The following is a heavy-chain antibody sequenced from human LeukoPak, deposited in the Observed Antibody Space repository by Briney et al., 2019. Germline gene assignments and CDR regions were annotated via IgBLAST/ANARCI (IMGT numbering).Heavy chain of an antibody. J-gene: IGHJ4*02. CDR1: GFTFSSYA. Sequence: PGGSLRLSCAASGFTFSSYAMSWVRQTPGKGLEWVSAISGSGGSTYYADSVKGRFTISRDNSKNTLYLQMNSLRAEDTAVYYCAKRWSPTSYYLDYWGQGTLVTVSS. CDR2: ISGSGGST. CDR3: AKRWSPTSYYLDY. D-gene: IGHD2-15*01. V-gene: IGHV3-23*01.